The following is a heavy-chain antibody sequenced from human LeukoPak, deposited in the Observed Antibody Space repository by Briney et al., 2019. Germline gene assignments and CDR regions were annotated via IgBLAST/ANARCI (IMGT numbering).Heavy chain of an antibody. V-gene: IGHV4-61*01. J-gene: IGHJ4*02. CDR2: IYYSGST. D-gene: IGHD7-27*01. CDR1: SGSVSSDSYY. Sequence: SETLSLTCTVSSGSVSSDSYYWSWIRQPPGKGLEWIGDIYYSGSTSYNPSLKSRVTISVDTSKNQFSLKLSSVTTADTAVYYCARESTGIDSWGQGTLVTVSS. CDR3: ARESTGIDS.